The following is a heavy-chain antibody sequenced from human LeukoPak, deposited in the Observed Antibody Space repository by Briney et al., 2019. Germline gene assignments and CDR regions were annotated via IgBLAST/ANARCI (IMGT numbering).Heavy chain of an antibody. CDR3: ARVVDVLLWFGESD. D-gene: IGHD3-10*01. J-gene: IGHJ4*02. Sequence: GGSLRLSCAASGFTVSSNYMSWVRQAPGEGLEWVSVIYSGGSTYYADSVKGRFTISRDNSKNTLYLQMNSLRAEDTAVYYCARVVDVLLWFGESDWGQGTLVTVSS. CDR1: GFTVSSNY. V-gene: IGHV3-66*01. CDR2: IYSGGST.